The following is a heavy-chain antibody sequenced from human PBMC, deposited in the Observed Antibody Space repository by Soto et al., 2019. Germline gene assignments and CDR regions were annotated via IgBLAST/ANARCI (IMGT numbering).Heavy chain of an antibody. V-gene: IGHV3-23*01. J-gene: IGHJ6*02. Sequence: GGSLRLSCAASGFTFSSYAMSWVRQAPGKGLEWVSAISGSGGSTYYADSVKGRFTISRDNSKNTLYLQMNSLRAEDTAVYYCAKIYCGGDCYRYYYYYGMDVWGQGTTVTVSS. CDR3: AKIYCGGDCYRYYYYYGMDV. CDR2: ISGSGGST. D-gene: IGHD2-21*02. CDR1: GFTFSSYA.